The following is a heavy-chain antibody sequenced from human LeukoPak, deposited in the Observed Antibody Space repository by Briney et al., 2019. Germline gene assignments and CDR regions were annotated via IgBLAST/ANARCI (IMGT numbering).Heavy chain of an antibody. V-gene: IGHV4-4*02. CDR1: GGSISSSNW. J-gene: IGHJ5*02. CDR2: INHSGST. Sequence: PSETLSLTCAVSGGSISSSNWWSWVRQPPGKGLEWIGEINHSGSTNYNPSLKSRVTISVDTSKNQFSLKLSSVTAADTAVYYCARGGVLWYNWFDPWGQGTLVTVSS. CDR3: ARGGVLWYNWFDP. D-gene: IGHD2/OR15-2a*01.